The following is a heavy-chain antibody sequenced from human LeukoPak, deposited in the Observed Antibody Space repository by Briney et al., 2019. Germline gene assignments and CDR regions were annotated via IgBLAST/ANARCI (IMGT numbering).Heavy chain of an antibody. D-gene: IGHD5-12*01. Sequence: GGSLRLSCAASGFTFSSYGMSWVRQAPGKGLEWVSGISGNSGTTYYADSVKGRFTISRDNAKNSLYLQMNSLRAEDTAVYYCARDPRAGYSGYGASYFDYWGQGTLVTVSS. CDR3: ARDPRAGYSGYGASYFDY. V-gene: IGHV3-21*01. CDR2: ISGNSGTT. CDR1: GFTFSSYG. J-gene: IGHJ4*02.